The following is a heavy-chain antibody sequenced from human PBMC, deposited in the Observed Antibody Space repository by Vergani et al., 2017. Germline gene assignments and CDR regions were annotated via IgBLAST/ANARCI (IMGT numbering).Heavy chain of an antibody. Sequence: QVQLQESGPGLVRPSETLSLTCTVSAYSISSGYYWGWIRQPPGKELGWIGSIDHRGNTYYNPSLESRVTISVDTSENQFSLKLNFVTAADTAVYYCARHSSKYDFGSGSNHLDYWGQGTLVTVSS. D-gene: IGHD3-10*01. CDR1: AYSISSGYY. CDR2: IDHRGNT. CDR3: ARHSSKYDFGSGSNHLDY. J-gene: IGHJ4*02. V-gene: IGHV4-38-2*02.